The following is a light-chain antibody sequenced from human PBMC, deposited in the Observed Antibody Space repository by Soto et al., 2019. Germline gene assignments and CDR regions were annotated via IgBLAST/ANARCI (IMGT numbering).Light chain of an antibody. CDR2: DAS. J-gene: IGKJ4*01. CDR1: QSVSRY. V-gene: IGKV3-11*01. CDR3: QQRSDWPST. Sequence: EIVLTQSPATLSLSPGARATLSCRASQSVSRYLAWYQQKPGQAPRLLIYDASNSATGIPARFSGSGSGTDFTLTISSLEPEDFAVYYCQQRSDWPSTFGGGTKVQIK.